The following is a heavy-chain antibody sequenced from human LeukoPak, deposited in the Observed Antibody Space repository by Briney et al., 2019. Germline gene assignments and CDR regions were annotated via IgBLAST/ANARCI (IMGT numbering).Heavy chain of an antibody. V-gene: IGHV1-24*01. J-gene: IGHJ4*02. CDR2: FDPEDGET. CDR3: ATVQMGNLGDYYDSSGYYYN. Sequence: SVKVSCKVSGYTLTELSMHWVRQAPGKGLEWMGGFDPEDGETIYAQKFQGRVTMTEDTSTDTAYMELSSLRSEDTAVYYCATVQMGNLGDYYDSSGYYYNWGQGTLVTVSS. CDR1: GYTLTELS. D-gene: IGHD3-22*01.